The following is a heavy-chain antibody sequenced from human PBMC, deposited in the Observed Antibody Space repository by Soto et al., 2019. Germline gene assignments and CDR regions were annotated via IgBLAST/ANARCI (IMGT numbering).Heavy chain of an antibody. V-gene: IGHV1-46*01. CDR3: AREGVAVAATERYHWFDP. CDR1: GYTFTSYY. Sequence: ASVKVSCKASGYTFTSYYMHWVRQAPGQGLEWMGIINPSGGSTSYAQKFQGRVTMTRDTSTSTVYMELSSLRSEDTAVYYCAREGVAVAATERYHWFDPWGQGTLVTVSS. CDR2: INPSGGST. D-gene: IGHD6-19*01. J-gene: IGHJ5*02.